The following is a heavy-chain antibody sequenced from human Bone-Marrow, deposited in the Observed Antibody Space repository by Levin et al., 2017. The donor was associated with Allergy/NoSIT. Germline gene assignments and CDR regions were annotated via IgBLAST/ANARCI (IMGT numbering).Heavy chain of an antibody. CDR2: IYYTGNT. J-gene: IGHJ4*02. D-gene: IGHD3-3*01. CDR1: GVSVSTGDYS. CDR3: ARNLYCDLWSGGPIQY. V-gene: IGHV4-61*08. Sequence: GSLRLSCTVSGVSVSTGDYSWSWIRQPPGKGLEWIGYIYYTGNTNFHPSLKSRFTISLDTSKNQFSLKLTSVTAADTAVYYCARNLYCDLWSGGPIQYWGQGTLVAVSS.